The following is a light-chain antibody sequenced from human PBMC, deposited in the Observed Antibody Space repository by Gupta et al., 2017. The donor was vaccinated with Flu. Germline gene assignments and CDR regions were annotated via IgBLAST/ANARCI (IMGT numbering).Light chain of an antibody. CDR1: SSRSSSF. Sequence: TSSSAPGVEATVSTRPASSRSSSFFDWYQQKPGKAPNLLIYGASSRPTGIPARFSGSGSGTDFTLTISRLQPEDFAVYYCQQYDRSPLTFGEGTKVEIK. J-gene: IGKJ4*02. CDR3: QQYDRSPLT. CDR2: GAS. V-gene: IGKV3-20*01.